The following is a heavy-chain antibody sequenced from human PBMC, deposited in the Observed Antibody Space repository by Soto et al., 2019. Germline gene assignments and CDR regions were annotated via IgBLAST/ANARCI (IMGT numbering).Heavy chain of an antibody. Sequence: QVQLQESGPGLVKPSETLSLTCTVFGGPISSSYWSWIRQPPGKGLEWIGHIYNRGSTNYNPSLKSRVTIAPDMTKNHCPLRLSSVTAADTAVYYCARGGIAAAGPVGFDPWGQGTLVTVSS. CDR1: GGPISSSY. V-gene: IGHV4-59*08. CDR3: ARGGIAAAGPVGFDP. CDR2: IYNRGST. J-gene: IGHJ5*02. D-gene: IGHD6-13*01.